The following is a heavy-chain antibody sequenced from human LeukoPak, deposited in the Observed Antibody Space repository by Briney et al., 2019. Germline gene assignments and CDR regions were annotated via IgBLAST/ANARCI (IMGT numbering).Heavy chain of an antibody. CDR3: ARSPGFGVVDP. Sequence: PSETLSLTCTVSGGSISSSSYYWGWIRQPPGKGLEWIGSIYYSGSTYYNPSLKSRVTISVDTSKNQFSLKLSSVTAADTAVYYCARSPGFGVVDPWGQGTLVTVSS. CDR2: IYYSGST. CDR1: GGSISSSSYY. J-gene: IGHJ5*02. D-gene: IGHD3-3*01. V-gene: IGHV4-39*07.